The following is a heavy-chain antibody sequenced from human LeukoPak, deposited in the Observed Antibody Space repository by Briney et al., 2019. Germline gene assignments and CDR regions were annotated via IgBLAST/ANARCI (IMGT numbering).Heavy chain of an antibody. D-gene: IGHD3-3*01. CDR3: ARGDYDFWSGYYTGSGYFDY. Sequence: ASVKVSCKASGYTFTSYYMHWVRQAPGQGLEWMGIINPSGGSTSYAQKFQGRVTMTRDTSTSTVFMELSSLRSEDTAVYYCARGDYDFWSGYYTGSGYFDYWGQGTLVTVSS. CDR1: GYTFTSYY. CDR2: INPSGGST. V-gene: IGHV1-46*03. J-gene: IGHJ4*02.